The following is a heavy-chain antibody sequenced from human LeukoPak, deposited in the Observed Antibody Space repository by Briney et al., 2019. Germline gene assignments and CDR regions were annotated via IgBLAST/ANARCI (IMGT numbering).Heavy chain of an antibody. D-gene: IGHD2-15*01. CDR3: ARDVNSVVVVAATGWLDP. Sequence: SETLSLTCTVSGGSISSYYWSWIRQPAGKGLEWIGRIYTSGSTNYNPSLKSRVTMSVDTSKNQFSLKLSSVTAADTAVYYCARDVNSVVVVAATGWLDPWGQGTLVTVSS. V-gene: IGHV4-4*07. CDR2: IYTSGST. CDR1: GGSISSYY. J-gene: IGHJ5*02.